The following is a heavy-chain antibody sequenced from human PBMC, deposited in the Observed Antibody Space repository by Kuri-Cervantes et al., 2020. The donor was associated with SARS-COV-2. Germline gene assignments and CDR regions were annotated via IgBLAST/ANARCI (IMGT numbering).Heavy chain of an antibody. J-gene: IGHJ4*02. Sequence: GGSLRLSCAASGFTFSSYGMHWVRQAPGKGLEWVAFIRYDGSNKYYADSVKGRFTISRDNAKNTLLLQMNSLRAEDTAVYYCARTARGYSYGPIDYWGQGTLVTVSS. V-gene: IGHV3-30*02. CDR2: IRYDGSNK. CDR1: GFTFSSYG. CDR3: ARTARGYSYGPIDY. D-gene: IGHD5-18*01.